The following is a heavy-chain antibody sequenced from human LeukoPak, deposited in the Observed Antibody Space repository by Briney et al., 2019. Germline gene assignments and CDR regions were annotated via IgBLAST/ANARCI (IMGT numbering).Heavy chain of an antibody. J-gene: IGHJ5*02. V-gene: IGHV3-43*02. Sequence: PGGSLRLSCAASGXTFDKYPMHWVRQPPGKGLEWVGLVTENGGTTFYAGSVKGRFTISRDNSKNSVYLQMNSLISEDTALYYCTQDYMGSYLAWGQGTLVTVSS. CDR1: GXTFDKYP. D-gene: IGHD1-26*01. CDR2: VTENGGTT. CDR3: TQDYMGSYLA.